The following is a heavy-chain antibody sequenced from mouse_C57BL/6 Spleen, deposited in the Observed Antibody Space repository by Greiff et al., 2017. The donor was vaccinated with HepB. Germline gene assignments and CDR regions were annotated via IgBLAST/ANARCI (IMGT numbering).Heavy chain of an antibody. Sequence: EVKVVESGGGLVKPGGSLKLSCAASGFTFSSYTMSWVRQTPEKRLEWVATISGGGGNTYYPDSVKGRFTISRDNAKNTLYLQMSSLRSEDTALYYCAREDYGRYFDVWGTGTTVTVSS. V-gene: IGHV5-9*01. D-gene: IGHD1-1*02. CDR1: GFTFSSYT. CDR3: AREDYGRYFDV. CDR2: ISGGGGNT. J-gene: IGHJ1*03.